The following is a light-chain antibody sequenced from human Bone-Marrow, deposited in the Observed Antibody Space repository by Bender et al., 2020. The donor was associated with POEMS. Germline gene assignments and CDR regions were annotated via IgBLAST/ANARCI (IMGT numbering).Light chain of an antibody. CDR1: SSNIGAHA. CDR2: SSH. V-gene: IGLV1-44*01. J-gene: IGLJ3*02. Sequence: QSVLTQPPSASGTPGQRVTISCSGGSSNIGAHAVNWYQHLPGTAPKLLIYSSHRRPSEVPDRFSGSRSGTSASLAISGLQSEDEADYYCAVWDDSLNGGVCGGGTKLTVL. CDR3: AVWDDSLNGGV.